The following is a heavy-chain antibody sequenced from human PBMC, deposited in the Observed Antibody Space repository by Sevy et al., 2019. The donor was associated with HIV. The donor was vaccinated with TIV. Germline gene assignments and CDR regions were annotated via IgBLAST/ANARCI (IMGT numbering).Heavy chain of an antibody. D-gene: IGHD6-13*01. CDR2: ISYEGTET. V-gene: IGHV3-30-3*01. CDR3: ARDGGYSIKWYPLY. CDR1: GFAFSSHA. J-gene: IGHJ4*01. Sequence: GGSLRLSCAASGFAFSSHAMHWVRQAPGKGLEWVATISYEGTETFYAASVGGRSTISRDNSKNMLSLQINSLRPEDTAVYYCARDGGYSIKWYPLYWGHGTLVTVSS.